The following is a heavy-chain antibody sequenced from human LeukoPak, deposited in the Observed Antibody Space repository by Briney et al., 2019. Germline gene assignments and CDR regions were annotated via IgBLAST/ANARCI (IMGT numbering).Heavy chain of an antibody. CDR1: GFTFSSYS. CDR3: AREGGSRDIVWDY. Sequence: KPGGSLRLSCAASGFTFSSYSMNWVRQAPGKGLEWVSSISSSSSYIYYADSVKGRFTISRDNSKNTLYLQMNSLRAEDTAVYYCAREGGSRDIVWDYWGQGTLVTVSS. D-gene: IGHD5-12*01. J-gene: IGHJ4*02. V-gene: IGHV3-21*01. CDR2: ISSSSSYI.